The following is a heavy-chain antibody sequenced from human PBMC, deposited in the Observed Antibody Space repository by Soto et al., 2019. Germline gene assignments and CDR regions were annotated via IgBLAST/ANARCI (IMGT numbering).Heavy chain of an antibody. CDR1: GYTFTSYG. V-gene: IGHV1-18*01. CDR2: ISAYNGNT. J-gene: IGHJ5*02. CDR3: ASNGYSSTWHSWFDP. Sequence: GASVKVSCKASGYTFTSYGISWVRQAPGQGLEWMGWISAYNGNTNYAQKLQGRVTMTTDTSTSTAYMELRSLRSDDTAVYYCASNGYSSTWHSWFDPWGQGTLVTVSS. D-gene: IGHD6-13*01.